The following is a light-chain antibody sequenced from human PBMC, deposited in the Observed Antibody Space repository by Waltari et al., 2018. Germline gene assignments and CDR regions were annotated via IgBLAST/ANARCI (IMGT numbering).Light chain of an antibody. CDR2: WAS. V-gene: IGKV4-1*01. CDR3: QQYYSTPPT. J-gene: IGKJ1*01. Sequence: DIVMTQSPDSLAVSLGERATINCKSSPSVLYSSNNKNYLAWYQQKPGQPPKLLIYWASTRESGVPDRFSGSGSGTDFPLTISSLQAEDVAVYYCQQYYSTPPTFGQGTKVEIK. CDR1: PSVLYSSNNKNY.